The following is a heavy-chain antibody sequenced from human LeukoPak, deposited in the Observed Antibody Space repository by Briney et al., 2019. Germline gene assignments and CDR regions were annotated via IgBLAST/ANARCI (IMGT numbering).Heavy chain of an antibody. J-gene: IGHJ4*02. D-gene: IGHD3-10*01. V-gene: IGHV3-66*02. Sequence: PGGSLRLSCAASGFTVSNNYMSWVRQAPGKGLEWVSVIYSGGTTYYTDSVKGRFTISRDNSQNTLYFQMNSLRAEDTAVYYCARGELARRFDDWGQGTLVTVSS. CDR2: IYSGGTT. CDR1: GFTVSNNY. CDR3: ARGELARRFDD.